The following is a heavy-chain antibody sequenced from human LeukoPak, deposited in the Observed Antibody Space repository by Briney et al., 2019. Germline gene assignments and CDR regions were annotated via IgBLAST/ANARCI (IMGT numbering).Heavy chain of an antibody. CDR2: ISSNGSTI. J-gene: IGHJ4*02. V-gene: IGHV3-48*03. CDR3: AREAKMRVGGPLY. Sequence: GGSLRLSCAASGFTFSSYEMNWVRQAPGKGLEWVSYISSNGSTIYYADSVKGRFTISRDNAKNSLYLQMNSLRAEDTAVYYCAREAKMRVGGPLYWGQGTLVTVFS. CDR1: GFTFSSYE. D-gene: IGHD1-26*01.